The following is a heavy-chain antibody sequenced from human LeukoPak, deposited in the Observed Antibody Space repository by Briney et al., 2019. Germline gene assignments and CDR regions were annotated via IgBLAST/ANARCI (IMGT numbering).Heavy chain of an antibody. D-gene: IGHD3-9*01. CDR1: GFTVSSNY. Sequence: GGSLRLSCAASGFTVSSNYMSWVRQAPGKGLEWVSVIYSGGSTYYADSVKGRFTISRDNSKNTLHLQMNSLRAEDTAVYYCARVGSGFDWAFDYWGQGTLVTVSS. V-gene: IGHV3-53*01. CDR2: IYSGGST. CDR3: ARVGSGFDWAFDY. J-gene: IGHJ4*02.